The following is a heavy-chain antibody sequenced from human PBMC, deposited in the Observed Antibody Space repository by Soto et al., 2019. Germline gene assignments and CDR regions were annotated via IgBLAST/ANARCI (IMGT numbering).Heavy chain of an antibody. CDR3: ARGTGYSYGNFDY. Sequence: SETLSLTCAVYGGSFSGYYWSWIRQPPGKGLEWIGEINHSGSTNYNPSLKSRVTISVDTSKNQFSLKLSSVTAADTAVYYCARGTGYSYGNFDYWGQGTLVTVSS. J-gene: IGHJ4*02. D-gene: IGHD5-18*01. V-gene: IGHV4-34*01. CDR2: INHSGST. CDR1: GGSFSGYY.